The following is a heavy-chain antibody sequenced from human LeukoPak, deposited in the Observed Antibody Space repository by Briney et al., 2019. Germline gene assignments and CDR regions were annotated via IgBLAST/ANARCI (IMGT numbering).Heavy chain of an antibody. D-gene: IGHD3-3*02. J-gene: IGHJ4*02. CDR1: AYNFISYG. Sequence: ASVKVSCTASAYNFISYGISWVRLVPGQGLEWMGWISAYSGDTNYAQRFQGRVTMSTDTSTDTAYMELRSLKSEDTAVYYCARNAFKTSSENYFDFWGRGTLVTVSS. V-gene: IGHV1-18*01. CDR3: ARNAFKTSSENYFDF. CDR2: ISAYSGDT.